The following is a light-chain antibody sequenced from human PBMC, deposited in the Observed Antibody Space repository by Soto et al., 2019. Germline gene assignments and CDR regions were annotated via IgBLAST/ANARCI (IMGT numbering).Light chain of an antibody. CDR3: SSYTSSSTSYV. Sequence: ALTQPASVSGSPGQSITISCTGTSSDVGGYNFVSWYQQHPGNAPKLMISGVSNRPSGVSNRFSGSKSGNTASLTISGLQAEDEADYYCSSYTSSSTSYVFGTGTKVTVL. CDR2: GVS. J-gene: IGLJ1*01. V-gene: IGLV2-14*03. CDR1: SSDVGGYNF.